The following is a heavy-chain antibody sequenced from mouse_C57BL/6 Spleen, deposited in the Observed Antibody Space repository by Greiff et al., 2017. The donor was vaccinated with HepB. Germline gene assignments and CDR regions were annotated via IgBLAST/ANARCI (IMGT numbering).Heavy chain of an antibody. V-gene: IGHV2-9-1*01. CDR3: ARVPKRYGSSYWYFDV. CDR1: GFSLTSYA. J-gene: IGHJ1*03. CDR2: IWTGGGT. D-gene: IGHD1-1*01. Sequence: VHLVESGPGLVAPSQSLSITCTVSGFSLTSYAISWVRQPPGKGLEWLGVIWTGGGTNYNSALKSRLSISKDNSKSQVFIKMNSLQTDDTARYYCARVPKRYGSSYWYFDVWGTGTTVTVSS.